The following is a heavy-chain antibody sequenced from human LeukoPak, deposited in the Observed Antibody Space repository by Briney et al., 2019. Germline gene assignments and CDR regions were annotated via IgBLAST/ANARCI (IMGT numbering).Heavy chain of an antibody. Sequence: PGGSLRLSCAASGFTFSSYSMNWVRQAPGKGLEWVSYISSSSSTIYYADSVKGRFTISRDNAKNSLYLQMNSLSAEDTAVYYCARDSSSWYNWFDPWGQGTLVTVSS. CDR1: GFTFSSYS. CDR2: ISSSSSTI. D-gene: IGHD6-13*01. CDR3: ARDSSSWYNWFDP. J-gene: IGHJ5*02. V-gene: IGHV3-48*04.